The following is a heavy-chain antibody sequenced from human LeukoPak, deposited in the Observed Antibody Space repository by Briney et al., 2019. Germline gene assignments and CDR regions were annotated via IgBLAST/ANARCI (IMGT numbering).Heavy chain of an antibody. CDR3: ARGVRWLQLSYFDY. V-gene: IGHV4-31*03. D-gene: IGHD5-24*01. J-gene: IGHJ4*02. CDR2: IYYSGST. CDR1: GGSISSGVYY. Sequence: SETLSLTCPVSGGSISSGVYYWSWIRQHPGKGLEWIGYIYYSGSTYYNPSLKSRVTISVDTSKNQFSLKLSSVTAADTAVYYCARGVRWLQLSYFDYWGQGTLVTVSS.